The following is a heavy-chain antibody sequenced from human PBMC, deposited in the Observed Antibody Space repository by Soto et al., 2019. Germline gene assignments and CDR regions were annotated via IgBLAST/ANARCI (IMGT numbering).Heavy chain of an antibody. Sequence: HWCSLRLSGAASGFTFRCYGVNGVRQAPGKGLEWVSYISSGSKTIYYAESVKGRFTVSRDNARNSQYLQMNSLRDEDTAVYYCAREDILGVRSFDYWGEGTLVTVPS. CDR3: AREDILGVRSFDY. V-gene: IGHV3-48*02. J-gene: IGHJ4*02. CDR2: ISSGSKTI. CDR1: GFTFRCYG. D-gene: IGHD3-9*01.